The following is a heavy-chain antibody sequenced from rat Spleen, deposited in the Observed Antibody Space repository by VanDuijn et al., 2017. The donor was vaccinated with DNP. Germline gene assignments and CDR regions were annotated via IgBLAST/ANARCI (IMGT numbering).Heavy chain of an antibody. Sequence: EVQLVESGGGLVQPGRSMKLSCVASGFTFSDYYMAWVRQAPKKGLEWVASISYEGSRTYYGDSVKGRFTISRDNAKNTLYLQMNSLRSEDTATYYCARLGGDWGQGVMVTVSS. J-gene: IGHJ2*01. CDR1: GFTFSDYY. CDR2: ISYEGSRT. CDR3: ARLGGD. D-gene: IGHD5-1*01. V-gene: IGHV5-22*01.